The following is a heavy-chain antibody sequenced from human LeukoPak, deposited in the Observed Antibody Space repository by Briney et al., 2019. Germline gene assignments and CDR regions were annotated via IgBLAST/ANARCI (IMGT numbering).Heavy chain of an antibody. CDR3: ARHDREWPIDY. V-gene: IGHV5-51*01. CDR1: GCSFTSYW. D-gene: IGHD3-3*01. Sequence: GESLQISSKGSGCSFTSYWIGWGRPMPGKGGEWMGIIYPGDSDTRYSPSFQGQVTISADKSISTAYLQWSSLKASDTAMYYCARHDREWPIDYWGQGTLVTVSS. J-gene: IGHJ4*02. CDR2: IYPGDSDT.